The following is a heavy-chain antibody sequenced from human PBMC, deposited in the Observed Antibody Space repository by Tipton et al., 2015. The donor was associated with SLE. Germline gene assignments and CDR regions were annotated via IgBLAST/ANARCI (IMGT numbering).Heavy chain of an antibody. CDR1: GGSFSGYY. CDR2: INHSEST. V-gene: IGHV4-34*01. D-gene: IGHD6-13*01. Sequence: TLSLTCAVYGGSFSGYYWSWIRQPPGKGLEWIGEINHSESTNYNPSLKSRVTISVDTSKNQFSLKLSSVTAADTAVYYCARLPLIAAAGRYFDYWGQGTLVTVSS. CDR3: ARLPLIAAAGRYFDY. J-gene: IGHJ4*02.